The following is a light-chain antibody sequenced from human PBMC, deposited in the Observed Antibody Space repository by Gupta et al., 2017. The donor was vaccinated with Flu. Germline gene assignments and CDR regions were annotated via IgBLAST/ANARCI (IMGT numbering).Light chain of an antibody. Sequence: ITGHSSHYVINYLACVQQRPGRDPKSLIYSAFSLYPGVPSKFSGNGSGTDFTLTISSLQPEDFATYYCQQYDSYPRTFGGGTRVEI. V-gene: IGKV1-16*02. J-gene: IGKJ4*01. CDR1: HYVINY. CDR3: QQYDSYPRT. CDR2: SAF.